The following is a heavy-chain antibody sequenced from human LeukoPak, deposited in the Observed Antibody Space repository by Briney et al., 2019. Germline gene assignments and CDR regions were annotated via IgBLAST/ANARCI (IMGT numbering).Heavy chain of an antibody. Sequence: KASETLSLTCTVSGGSISSSSYYWGWIRQPPGKGLEWIGSIYYSGSTYYNPSLKSRVTISVDTSKNQFSLKLSSVTAADTAVYYCARQEYSSGWDVFDYWGQGTLVTVSS. CDR2: IYYSGST. D-gene: IGHD6-19*01. CDR3: ARQEYSSGWDVFDY. V-gene: IGHV4-39*01. CDR1: GGSISSSSYY. J-gene: IGHJ4*02.